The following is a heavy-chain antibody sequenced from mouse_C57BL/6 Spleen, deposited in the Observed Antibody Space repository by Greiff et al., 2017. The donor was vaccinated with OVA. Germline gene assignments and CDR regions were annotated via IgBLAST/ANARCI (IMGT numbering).Heavy chain of an antibody. Sequence: VKLQESGAELVKPGASVKLSCKASGYTFTSYWMHWVKQRPGQGLEWIGMIHPSSGSTNYNEKFKSKATLTVDKSSSTAYMQLSSLTSEDSAVYYCARYITTVVATNAMDYWGQGTSVTVSS. CDR3: ARYITTVVATNAMDY. V-gene: IGHV1-64*01. D-gene: IGHD1-1*01. J-gene: IGHJ4*01. CDR2: IHPSSGST. CDR1: GYTFTSYW.